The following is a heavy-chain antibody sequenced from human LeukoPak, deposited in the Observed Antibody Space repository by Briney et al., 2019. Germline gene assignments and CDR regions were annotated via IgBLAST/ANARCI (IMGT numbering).Heavy chain of an antibody. CDR3: ARGAEGSILTGYFYYFDY. CDR1: GGSISSYY. D-gene: IGHD3-9*01. V-gene: IGHV4-4*07. Sequence: SETLSLTCTVSGGSISSYYWSWIRQPAGKGLEWIGRIYTSGSTNYNPSLKSRVTMSVDTSKNKFSLKLSSVSGADTAVYYCARGAEGSILTGYFYYFDYWGQGTLVTVSS. CDR2: IYTSGST. J-gene: IGHJ4*02.